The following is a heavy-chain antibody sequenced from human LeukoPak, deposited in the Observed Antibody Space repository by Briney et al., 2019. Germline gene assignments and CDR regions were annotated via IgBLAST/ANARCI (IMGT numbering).Heavy chain of an antibody. D-gene: IGHD4-17*01. V-gene: IGHV3-30*02. CDR2: IRHDGSLI. CDR1: GFCLKTDG. Sequence: GGSLSLFCAASGFCLKTDGMRWVRLAPGEGLGWAAFIRHDGSLIYYSESAKGRFTISGDNSKNTLYLQMSSLTTDDTALYYCTRGDDYGSKARLPKFNWFDPWGQGSLVTVSS. CDR3: TRGDDYGSKARLPKFNWFDP. J-gene: IGHJ5*02.